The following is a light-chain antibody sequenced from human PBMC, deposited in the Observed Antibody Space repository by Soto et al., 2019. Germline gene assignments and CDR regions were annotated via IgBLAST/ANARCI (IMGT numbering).Light chain of an antibody. CDR3: QQFGNSLYT. CDR1: QSVSSSH. Sequence: EIVLTQSPGTLSLSPGERATLSCKASQSVSSSHLAWYQQKVGQPPRLLLHDTSSRAAGIPDRFSGSGSGTDFTLTISRLEPEDVAVYYCQQFGNSLYTFGQGTKLEIK. CDR2: DTS. J-gene: IGKJ2*01. V-gene: IGKV3-20*01.